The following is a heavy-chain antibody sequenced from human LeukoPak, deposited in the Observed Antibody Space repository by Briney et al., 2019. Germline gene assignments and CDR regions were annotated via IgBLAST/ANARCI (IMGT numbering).Heavy chain of an antibody. D-gene: IGHD2-2*01. CDR1: GFTFSSYW. J-gene: IGHJ4*02. V-gene: IGHV3-7*02. CDR2: IKEDGSEK. CDR3: ARSTGSPRIDS. Sequence: GGSLRLSCVASGFTFSSYWMGWVRQAPGKGLEWVANIKEDGSEKNYVDSVKDRFTISRDNAKNTLYLQMSSLRADDTAIYYCARSTGSPRIDSWGQGTLVAVSS.